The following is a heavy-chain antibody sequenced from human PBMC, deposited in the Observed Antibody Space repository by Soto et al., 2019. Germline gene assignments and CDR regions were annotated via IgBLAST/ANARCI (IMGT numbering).Heavy chain of an antibody. Sequence: SETLSLTCAVSCYSISSGYYWGWIRQPPGKGLEWIGSIYHSGSTYYNPSLKSRVTISVDTSKNQFSLKLSSVTAADTAVYYCARDSCTNGVCYLSGWFDPWGQGTLVTVSS. D-gene: IGHD2-8*01. CDR1: CYSISSGYY. J-gene: IGHJ5*02. CDR3: ARDSCTNGVCYLSGWFDP. V-gene: IGHV4-38-2*02. CDR2: IYHSGST.